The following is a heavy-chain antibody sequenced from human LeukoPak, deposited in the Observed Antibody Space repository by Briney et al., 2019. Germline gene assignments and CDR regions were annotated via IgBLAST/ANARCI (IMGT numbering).Heavy chain of an antibody. J-gene: IGHJ4*02. CDR2: MYHTGGF. CDR1: GGSINSINW. Sequence: SETLSLTCAVSGGSINSINWWRWVRQPPGQGLEWIGEMYHTGGFNYNPSLKGRVTISLDKSQNQFSLRLSSVTAADAAVYYCARNPRDGHTFDYWGQGTLVTVSS. V-gene: IGHV4-4*02. CDR3: ARNPRDGHTFDY.